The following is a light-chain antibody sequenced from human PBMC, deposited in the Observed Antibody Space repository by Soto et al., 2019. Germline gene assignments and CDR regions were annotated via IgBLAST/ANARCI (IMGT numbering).Light chain of an antibody. CDR2: DAS. V-gene: IGKV1-33*01. CDR1: QDISTN. J-gene: IGKJ3*01. CDR3: QQYDHLSIT. Sequence: DLPMTQSPSPLSASVGDRVTITCQASQDISTNLNWYQQKPGKAPKLLIQDASHLEPGVPSRFSGTESGTDFTFTISSLLPEDLATYYCQQYDHLSITFGPGTKVDLK.